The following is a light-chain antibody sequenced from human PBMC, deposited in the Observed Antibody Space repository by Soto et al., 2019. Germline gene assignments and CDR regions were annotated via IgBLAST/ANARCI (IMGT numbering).Light chain of an antibody. J-gene: IGLJ2*01. CDR1: SSNIGAGYD. V-gene: IGLV1-40*01. CDR3: QSYDSSLSGSGVV. Sequence: VVTQPPSVSGAPGQRVTISCTGSSSNIGAGYDVHWYQQLPGTAPKLLIYGNNNRPSGVPDRFSGSKSGTSASLAITGLQAEDEADYYCQSYDSSLSGSGVVFGGGTKVTVL. CDR2: GNN.